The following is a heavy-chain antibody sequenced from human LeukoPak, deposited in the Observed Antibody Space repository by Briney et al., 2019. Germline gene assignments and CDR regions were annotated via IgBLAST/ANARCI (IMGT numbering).Heavy chain of an antibody. J-gene: IGHJ4*02. Sequence: SETLSLTCTVSGGSISSYYWSWIRQPAGKGLEWIGRIYTSGSTNYNPSLKSRVTMSVDTSKNQFSLKLSSVTAADTAVYYCARCRGSYGTSCFMDYWGQGTLVTVSS. CDR3: ARCRGSYGTSCFMDY. V-gene: IGHV4-4*07. CDR2: IYTSGST. D-gene: IGHD2-2*01. CDR1: GGSISSYY.